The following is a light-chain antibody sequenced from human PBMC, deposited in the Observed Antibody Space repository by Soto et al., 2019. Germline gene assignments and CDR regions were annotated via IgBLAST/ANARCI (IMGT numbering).Light chain of an antibody. V-gene: IGLV1-40*01. CDR3: QSYDNSLRVV. CDR2: GNT. Sequence: QPVLTQPPSVSGAPGQRVTISCTVSTSDIGAGYDVHWYQQLPGTAPKLLIYGNTNRPSGVPDRFSGSKSGTSASLDITGLQAEDEADYYCQSYDNSLRVVFGGGTKLTVL. J-gene: IGLJ2*01. CDR1: TSDIGAGYD.